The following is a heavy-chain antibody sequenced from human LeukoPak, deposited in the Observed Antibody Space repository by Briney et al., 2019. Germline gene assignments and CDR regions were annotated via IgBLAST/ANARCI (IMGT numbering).Heavy chain of an antibody. CDR3: ARYYSSGLFDY. V-gene: IGHV4-39*07. D-gene: IGHD6-19*01. CDR2: IYYSGST. Sequence: SETLSLTCTVSGGSISSSSYYWGWIRQPPGKGLEWIGSIYYSGSTYYNPSLKSRVTISVDTSKNQFSLKLSSVTAADTAVYYCARYYSSGLFDYWGQGTLVTVSS. CDR1: GGSISSSSYY. J-gene: IGHJ4*02.